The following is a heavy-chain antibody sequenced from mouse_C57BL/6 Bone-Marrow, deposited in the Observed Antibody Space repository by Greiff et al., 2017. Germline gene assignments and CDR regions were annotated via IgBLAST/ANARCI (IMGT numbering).Heavy chain of an antibody. Sequence: QVQLKQSGPELVKPGASVKISCKASGYAFSSSWMNWVKQRPGKGLEWIGRIYPGDGDTNYNGKFKGKATLTADKSSSTAYMQLSSLTSEDSAVYVFARHCYGSSPFDYWGQGTTLTVSS. D-gene: IGHD1-1*01. V-gene: IGHV1-82*01. J-gene: IGHJ2*01. CDR3: ARHCYGSSPFDY. CDR1: GYAFSSSW. CDR2: IYPGDGDT.